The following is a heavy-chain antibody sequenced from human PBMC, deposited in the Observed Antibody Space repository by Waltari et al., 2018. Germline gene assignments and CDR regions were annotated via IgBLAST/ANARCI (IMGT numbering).Heavy chain of an antibody. D-gene: IGHD3-3*01. CDR3: ARVSLRFLEWYGEFDY. J-gene: IGHJ4*02. V-gene: IGHV4-39*07. CDR1: GGSISSRSYY. Sequence: QLQLQESGPGLVKPSETLSLTCTVSGGSISSRSYYWGWIRPPPGKGLAWLGSIYYSGSTYYNPALNSRVTIAVDTSKNHFSLKLSSVTAADTAVYYCARVSLRFLEWYGEFDYWGQGTLVTVSS. CDR2: IYYSGST.